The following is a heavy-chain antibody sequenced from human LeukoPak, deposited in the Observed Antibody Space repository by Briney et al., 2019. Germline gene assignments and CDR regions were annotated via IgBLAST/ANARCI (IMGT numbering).Heavy chain of an antibody. CDR3: AKDSSGWSNYFDY. CDR1: GFTFSSYG. V-gene: IGHV3-23*01. CDR2: ISGSGGST. Sequence: PGGSLRLSCAASGFTFSSYGMSWVRQAPGKGLEWVSAISGSGGSTYYADSVKGRFTISRDNAKNSLYLQMNSLRAEDTAVYYCAKDSSGWSNYFDYWGQGTLVTVSS. J-gene: IGHJ4*02. D-gene: IGHD6-19*01.